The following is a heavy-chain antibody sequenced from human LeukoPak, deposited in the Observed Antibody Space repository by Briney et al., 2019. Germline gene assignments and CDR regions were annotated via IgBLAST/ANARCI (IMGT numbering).Heavy chain of an antibody. CDR2: ISGSGGST. J-gene: IGHJ4*02. Sequence: GGSLKLSCAASGFTFSSYAMSWVRQAPGQGLEWVSGISGSGGSTYYADSVKGRFTISRDNSKNTLYLQMNSLRAEDTAVYYCAKGFDSSAPFDYWGQGTLVTVSS. CDR1: GFTFSSYA. D-gene: IGHD3-22*01. CDR3: AKGFDSSAPFDY. V-gene: IGHV3-23*01.